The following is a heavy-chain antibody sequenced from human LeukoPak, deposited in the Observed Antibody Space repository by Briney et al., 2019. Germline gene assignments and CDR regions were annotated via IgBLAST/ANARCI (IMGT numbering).Heavy chain of an antibody. Sequence: GGSLRLSCAASGFTVNSDYMNWARQAPGKGLESVSIIYRGDNTYYADSVKDRFTISRDYSQNTLLLQMNSLRAEDTALYYCARGKTSDDIVEDAFDIWGQGTMVAVSS. CDR3: ARGKTSDDIVEDAFDI. CDR1: GFTVNSDY. CDR2: IYRGDNT. D-gene: IGHD2-15*01. V-gene: IGHV3-66*01. J-gene: IGHJ3*02.